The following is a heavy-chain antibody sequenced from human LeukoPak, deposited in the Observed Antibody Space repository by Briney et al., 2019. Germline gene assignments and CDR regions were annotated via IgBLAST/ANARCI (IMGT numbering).Heavy chain of an antibody. CDR2: IRGRANNYAT. CDR1: GFNFGASG. Sequence: GGSLKLSCAASGFNFGASGVHWVRQASGSGLEWVGRIRGRANNYATAYGASVQGRFTIARDDSKNMSYLQLTNLKTEDTALYYCVRPWGPYCGYDCFARGYLQLWGQVTVVTVSS. V-gene: IGHV3-73*01. CDR3: VRPWGPYCGYDCFARGYLQL. J-gene: IGHJ1*01. D-gene: IGHD2-21*02.